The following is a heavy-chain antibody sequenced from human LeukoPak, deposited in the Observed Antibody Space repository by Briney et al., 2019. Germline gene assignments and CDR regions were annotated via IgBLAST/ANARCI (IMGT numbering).Heavy chain of an antibody. CDR1: GGTFSTYV. D-gene: IGHD3-22*01. Sequence: SVKVSCKASGGTFSTYVFSWVRQAPGQGLEWMGRIIPLLDETDYAQKFQGRVTITADKSTSTAYMELSSLRSEDTAVYYCARDKTYYYDSINKGIFDYWGQGTLVTVSS. CDR3: ARDKTYYYDSINKGIFDY. CDR2: IIPLLDET. V-gene: IGHV1-69*04. J-gene: IGHJ4*02.